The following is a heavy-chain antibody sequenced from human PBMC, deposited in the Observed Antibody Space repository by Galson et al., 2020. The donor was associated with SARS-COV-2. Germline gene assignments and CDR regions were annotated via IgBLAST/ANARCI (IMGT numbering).Heavy chain of an antibody. CDR3: ARSRAGGYSSSTDY. CDR2: ISYDGSNK. D-gene: IGHD6-6*01. V-gene: IGHV3-30*04. J-gene: IGHJ4*02. CDR1: GFTFSSYA. Sequence: GGSLRLSCAASGFTFSSYAMHWVRQAPGKGLEWVAVISYDGSNKYYADSVKGRFTISRDNSKNTLYLQMNSLRAEDTAVYYCARSRAGGYSSSTDYWGQGTLGTVSS.